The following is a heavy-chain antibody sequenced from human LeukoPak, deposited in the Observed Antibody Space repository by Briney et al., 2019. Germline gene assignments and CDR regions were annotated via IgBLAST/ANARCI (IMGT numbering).Heavy chain of an antibody. Sequence: SETLSLTCAVYGGSFSGYYWSWIRQPPGKGLEWIAEINHSGSTNYNPSLKSRVTISVDTSKNQFSLKLSSVTAADTAVYYCARMEYHSGYSGFDYWGQGTLVTVSS. J-gene: IGHJ4*02. CDR2: INHSGST. V-gene: IGHV4-34*01. CDR1: GGSFSGYY. D-gene: IGHD5-12*01. CDR3: ARMEYHSGYSGFDY.